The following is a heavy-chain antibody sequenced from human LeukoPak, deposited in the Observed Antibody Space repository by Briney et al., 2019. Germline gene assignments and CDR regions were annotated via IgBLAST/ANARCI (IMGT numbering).Heavy chain of an antibody. Sequence: GESLKISCKASGYIFTTSWIGWVRQMPGKGLEWMGIIYPGDSDTRYSPSFQGQVTISADKSISTAYLQWSSLKASVTAMYYCARAYSGSWYHWGQGTLVTVSS. CDR2: IYPGDSDT. J-gene: IGHJ5*02. CDR3: ARAYSGSWYH. CDR1: GYIFTTSW. D-gene: IGHD6-13*01. V-gene: IGHV5-51*01.